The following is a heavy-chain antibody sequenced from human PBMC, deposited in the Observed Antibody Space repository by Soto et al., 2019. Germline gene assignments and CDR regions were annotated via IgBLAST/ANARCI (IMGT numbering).Heavy chain of an antibody. CDR3: ARERYVDMVATTSPAYYYGMDV. CDR2: IIPIFGTA. CDR1: GGTFSSYA. V-gene: IGHV1-69*13. D-gene: IGHD5-12*01. Sequence: GASVKVSCKASGGTFSSYAISWVRQAPGQGLEWMGGIIPIFGTANYAQKFQGRVTITADESTSTAYMELSSLRSEDTAVYYCARERYVDMVATTSPAYYYGMDVWGQGTTVTVSS. J-gene: IGHJ6*02.